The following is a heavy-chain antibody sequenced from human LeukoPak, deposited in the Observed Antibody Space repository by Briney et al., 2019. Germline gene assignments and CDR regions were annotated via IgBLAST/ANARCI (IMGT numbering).Heavy chain of an antibody. Sequence: SVKVSCKASGGTFSSYAISWVRQAPGQGLGWMGGIIPIFGTANYAQKFQGRVTITADESTSTAYMELSSLRSEDTAVYYCARGRYSCGYYYYGMDVWGKGTTVTVSS. V-gene: IGHV1-69*01. CDR1: GGTFSSYA. J-gene: IGHJ6*04. CDR2: IIPIFGTA. CDR3: ARGRYSCGYYYYGMDV. D-gene: IGHD5-18*01.